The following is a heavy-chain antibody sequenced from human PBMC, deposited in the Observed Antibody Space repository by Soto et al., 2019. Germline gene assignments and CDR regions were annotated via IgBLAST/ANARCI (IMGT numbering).Heavy chain of an antibody. CDR1: GDSVSSNTAA. CDR3: ARDLLDVLAPFDY. V-gene: IGHV6-1*01. Sequence: SETLSLTCAISGDSVSSNTAAWNWIRQSPSRGLEWLGRTYYRSKWYYDYAVSVKSRITINPDTSKNQLSLQLNSVTPEDTAVYYCARDLLDVLAPFDYWGQGTLVTVSS. CDR2: TYYRSKWYY. J-gene: IGHJ4*02. D-gene: IGHD2-15*01.